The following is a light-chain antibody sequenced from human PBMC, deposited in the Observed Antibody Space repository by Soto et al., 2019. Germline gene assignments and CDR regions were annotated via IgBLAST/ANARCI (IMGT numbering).Light chain of an antibody. CDR3: QQYNNWPLT. CDR2: GAS. V-gene: IGKV3-15*01. J-gene: IGKJ4*01. Sequence: IMLTQSPGTLSLSPGERATLSCRASQSVSSCLAWYQQKPGQAPRLLIYGASTRATDIPARFSGSGSGTEFTLTISSLQSEDFALYYCQQYNNWPLTFGGGTKVDIK. CDR1: QSVSSC.